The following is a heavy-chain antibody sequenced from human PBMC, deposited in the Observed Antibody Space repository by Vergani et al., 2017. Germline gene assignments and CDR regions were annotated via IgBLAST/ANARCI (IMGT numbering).Heavy chain of an antibody. J-gene: IGHJ2*01. CDR3: VKDNDYDADGPFDL. CDR2: IDRNEGVK. CDR1: GFTFQAFA. Sequence: VEAGGGLVQPGGSLRLSCTASGFTFQAFAFHWVRQVSGRGLEWVSGIDRNEGVKNGNSFEGRFSISRDNAKKAVFLQINNLRHEDTALYFCVKDNDYDADGPFDLWGRGTLVTFSS. V-gene: IGHV3-9*01. D-gene: IGHD3-16*01.